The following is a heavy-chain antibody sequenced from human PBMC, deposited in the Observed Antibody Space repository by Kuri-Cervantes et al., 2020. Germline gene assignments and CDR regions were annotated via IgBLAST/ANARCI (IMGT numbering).Heavy chain of an antibody. D-gene: IGHD1-26*01. V-gene: IGHV4-38-2*01. J-gene: IGHJ3*02. CDR3: ARPKGAILAFDM. CDR2: VYHTGTT. Sequence: SETLSLTCAVSGYSISSGYYWGWIRQPPGKGLEWIGTVYHTGTTYYNPSLSSRVTISIDTSKNQYSLSLSSVTAADTAVYYCARPKGAILAFDMWGQGTMVTVSS. CDR1: GYSISSGYY.